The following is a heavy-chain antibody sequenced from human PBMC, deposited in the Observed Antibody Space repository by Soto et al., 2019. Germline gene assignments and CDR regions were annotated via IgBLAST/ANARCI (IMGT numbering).Heavy chain of an antibody. CDR2: ISYDGSNK. V-gene: IGHV3-30*18. CDR3: AKDHPAGCDY. Sequence: GGSLRLSCAASGFTFSSYGMHWVRQAPGKGLEWVAVISYDGSNKYYEDSVKGRYTISRDNSKNTLYLQMNSLRAEDTAVYYCAKDHPAGCDYWGQGTLVTVSS. J-gene: IGHJ4*02. D-gene: IGHD6-19*01. CDR1: GFTFSSYG.